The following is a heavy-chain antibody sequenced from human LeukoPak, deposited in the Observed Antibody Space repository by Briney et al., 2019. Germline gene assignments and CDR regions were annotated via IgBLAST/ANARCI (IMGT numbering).Heavy chain of an antibody. CDR1: GFTFSSYA. D-gene: IGHD3-16*02. J-gene: IGHJ4*02. CDR2: ISGSGGST. V-gene: IGHV3-23*01. Sequence: AGGSLRLSCAASGFTFSSYAMSWVRQAPGKGLEWVSAISGSGGSTYYADSVKGRFTISRDNSKNTLYMQMNSLRAEDTAVYYCEKGGRLRLGELSWGGDYFDYWGQGTLVTVSS. CDR3: EKGGRLRLGELSWGGDYFDY.